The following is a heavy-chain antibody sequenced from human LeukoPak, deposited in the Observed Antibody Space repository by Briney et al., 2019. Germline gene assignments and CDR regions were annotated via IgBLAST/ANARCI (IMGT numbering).Heavy chain of an antibody. D-gene: IGHD3/OR15-3a*01. CDR3: ARVSSDWDYYYMDV. Sequence: ASVKVSCKASGYTFTNYGISWVRQAPGQGLEWMGWISAYNGNTNYAQKFQGRVTITAYKSTSTAYMELSSLRSEDTAVYYCARVSSDWDYYYMDVWGKGTTVTVSS. CDR2: ISAYNGNT. V-gene: IGHV1-18*01. CDR1: GYTFTNYG. J-gene: IGHJ6*03.